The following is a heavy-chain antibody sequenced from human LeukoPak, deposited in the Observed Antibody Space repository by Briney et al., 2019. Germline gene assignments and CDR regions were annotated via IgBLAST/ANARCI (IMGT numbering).Heavy chain of an antibody. CDR3: VRESGDYAKFDY. V-gene: IGHV6-1*01. CDR2: TYYRSKWYN. J-gene: IGHJ4*02. D-gene: IGHD4-17*01. CDR1: GDSVSSNNAA. Sequence: SQTLSLTCAISGDSVSSNNAAWNWIRQSPSRGLEWLGRTYYRSKWYNEYAESVKSRIIINPDTSKNQFSLQLNSVTPEDTAVYYCVRESGDYAKFDYWGQGILVTVSS.